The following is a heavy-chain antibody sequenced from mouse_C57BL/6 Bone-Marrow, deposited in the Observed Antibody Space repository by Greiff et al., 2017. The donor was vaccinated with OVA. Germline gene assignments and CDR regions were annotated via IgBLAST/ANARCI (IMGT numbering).Heavy chain of an antibody. J-gene: IGHJ4*01. CDR3: ASYYYGSRDAMDD. V-gene: IGHV1-50*01. Sequence: VQLQQSGAELVKPGASVKLSCKASGYTFTSYWMQWVKQRPGQGLEWIGEIDPSGSYTNYTQKFKGKATLTVDTSSSTAYLQLSRLTSADSAVFYCASYYYGSRDAMDDWGQGTSVTVSS. D-gene: IGHD1-1*01. CDR2: IDPSGSYT. CDR1: GYTFTSYW.